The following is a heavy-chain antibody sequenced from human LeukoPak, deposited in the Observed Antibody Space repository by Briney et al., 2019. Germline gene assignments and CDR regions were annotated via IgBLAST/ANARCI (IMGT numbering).Heavy chain of an antibody. Sequence: GASVNVSCKASGYTFTSYGISWVRQAPGQGLEWMGWISAYNGNTNYAQKLQGRVTMTTDTSTSTAYMELRSLRSDDTAVYYCARADSSNWYGDNWFDPWGQGTQVTVSS. V-gene: IGHV1-18*01. CDR3: ARADSSNWYGDNWFDP. CDR1: GYTFTSYG. D-gene: IGHD6-13*01. J-gene: IGHJ5*02. CDR2: ISAYNGNT.